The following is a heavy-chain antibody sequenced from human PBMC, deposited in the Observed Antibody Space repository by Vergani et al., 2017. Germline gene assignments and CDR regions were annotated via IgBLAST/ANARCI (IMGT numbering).Heavy chain of an antibody. CDR3: ALVGGPHSI. CDR1: GYTFNTYA. D-gene: IGHD1-26*01. V-gene: IGHV7-4-1*02. CDR2: INTNNGDP. Sequence: QVLVVQSGSEFKKPGASVKVSCKTSGYTFNTYAICWVRQAPGQGLEWMGWINTNNGDPTYDQGFTGRFIFSLDTSASTAYLEINNLKPEDTAFYYCALVGGPHSIWGQGTLVTVSS. J-gene: IGHJ4*03.